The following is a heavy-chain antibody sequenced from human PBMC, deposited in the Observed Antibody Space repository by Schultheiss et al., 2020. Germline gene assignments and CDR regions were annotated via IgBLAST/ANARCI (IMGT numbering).Heavy chain of an antibody. CDR2: INHSGST. Sequence: GSLRLSCAVYGGSFSGYYWSWIRQPPGKGLEWIGEINHSGSTNYNPSLKSRVTISVDTSKNQFSLKLSSVTAADTAVYYCARGTTPYHFDYWGQGTLVTVSS. V-gene: IGHV4-34*01. J-gene: IGHJ4*02. CDR1: GGSFSGYY. CDR3: ARGTTPYHFDY. D-gene: IGHD4-17*01.